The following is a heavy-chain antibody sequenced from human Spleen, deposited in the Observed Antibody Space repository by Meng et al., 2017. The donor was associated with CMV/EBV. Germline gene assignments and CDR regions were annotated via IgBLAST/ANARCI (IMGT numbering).Heavy chain of an antibody. D-gene: IGHD3-10*01. CDR3: AAGLLWMGYFEY. J-gene: IGHJ4*02. Sequence: GGSLRLSCAASGFRFSNYAMTWVRQAPGKGLEWVSSISASCGTTYYSDSVKGRFTISRDNSKNTLYLQMNSLRGEDTALYYCAAGLLWMGYFEYWGQGLLVTVSS. V-gene: IGHV3-23*01. CDR1: GFRFSNYA. CDR2: ISASCGTT.